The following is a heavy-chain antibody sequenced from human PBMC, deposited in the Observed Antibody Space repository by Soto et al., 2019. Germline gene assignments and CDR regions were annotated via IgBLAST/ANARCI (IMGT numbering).Heavy chain of an antibody. CDR2: IKQDGSEK. V-gene: IGHV3-7*01. J-gene: IGHJ3*02. Sequence: GESLKISCAASGFTFSSYWMSWVRQAPGKGLEWVANIKQDGSEKYYVDSVKGRFTISRDNAKNSLYLQMNSLRAEDTAVYYCARVSTMARGAFDIWGQGTMVTVSS. D-gene: IGHD3-10*01. CDR3: ARVSTMARGAFDI. CDR1: GFTFSSYW.